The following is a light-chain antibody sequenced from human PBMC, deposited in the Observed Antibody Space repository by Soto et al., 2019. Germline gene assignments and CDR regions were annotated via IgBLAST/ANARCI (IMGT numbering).Light chain of an antibody. CDR2: DVS. Sequence: QSALTQPRSVSGSPGQSVTISCTGISNGYNFVSWYQQHPGKAPKVLIYDVSKRPSGVPDRFSGSKSGNTASLTISGLQAEDEADYYCCSYVGSYTVVFGIGTKVTVL. V-gene: IGLV2-11*01. CDR3: CSYVGSYTVV. CDR1: SNGYNF. J-gene: IGLJ1*01.